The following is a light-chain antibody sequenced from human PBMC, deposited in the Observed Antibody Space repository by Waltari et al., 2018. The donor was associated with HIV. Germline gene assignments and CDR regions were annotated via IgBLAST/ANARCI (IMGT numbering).Light chain of an antibody. CDR2: DAS. V-gene: IGKV1-33*01. Sequence: DLPLTQSPSSLSASIGARVTITCQASQDISKYLHWYQQKPGKAPKVLIYDASNLQTGVPSRFSGSGSGTDFSFTIISLLPEDIATYYCLQYDNLPFTFGPGTKVDIK. CDR3: LQYDNLPFT. CDR1: QDISKY. J-gene: IGKJ3*01.